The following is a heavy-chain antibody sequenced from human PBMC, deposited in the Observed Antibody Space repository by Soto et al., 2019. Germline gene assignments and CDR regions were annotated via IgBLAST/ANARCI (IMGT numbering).Heavy chain of an antibody. J-gene: IGHJ5*02. V-gene: IGHV1-3*01. CDR2: INAASGDT. CDR3: VRRHVSATGIDWFDP. CDR1: GYTFTSYG. Sequence: ASVKVSCKASGYTFTSYGIHWVRQAPGQRLEWMGWINAASGDTKYSPKFQGRVTITGDTSASTAYMELSSLRSEDTAVYYCVRRHVSATGIDWFDPWGQGTLVTVSS. D-gene: IGHD6-13*01.